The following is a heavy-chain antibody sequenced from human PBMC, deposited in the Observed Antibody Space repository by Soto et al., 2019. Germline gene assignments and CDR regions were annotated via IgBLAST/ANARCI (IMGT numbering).Heavy chain of an antibody. CDR2: IYYTGKT. V-gene: IGHV4-30-4*01. CDR3: GTDLTSNANCIDP. J-gene: IGHJ5*02. D-gene: IGHD2-2*01. Sequence: SETLSLTCSVSGDYIHVGGYYWTWIRQRPGKGLEWMGYIYYTGKTYYNPSLESRLTMSVDRSKNQFSLRLASVTAADTAVYFCGTDLTSNANCIDPWGQGTLVTVSS. CDR1: GDYIHVGGYY.